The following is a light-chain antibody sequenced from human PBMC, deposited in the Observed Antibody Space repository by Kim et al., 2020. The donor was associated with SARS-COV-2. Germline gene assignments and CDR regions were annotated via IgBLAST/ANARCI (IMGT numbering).Light chain of an antibody. CDR1: NIGIKG. CDR2: SDN. Sequence: APGKKAKITSCENNIGIKGVPCYRQRPGQAPVRVIHSDNDRPSGIPERISGFNSEDTATLTISGVEAGDEADYYCQVWDTNNNRGFGGGTQLTVL. V-gene: IGLV3-21*04. CDR3: QVWDTNNNRG. J-gene: IGLJ2*01.